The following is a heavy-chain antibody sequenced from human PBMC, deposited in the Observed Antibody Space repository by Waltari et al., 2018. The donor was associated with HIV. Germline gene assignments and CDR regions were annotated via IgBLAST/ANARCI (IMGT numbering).Heavy chain of an antibody. Sequence: QVPLQESGPGLVKPSETLSLTCNVPAHTINHYYFSWIRQSPAKGLEWIGYIYYTGTSNYNPSPSLKSRVTMSLDTSKTQFSLKLTSVSAADTAVYYCARTVGTSISGVITYNWFDSWGQGTLVTVSS. V-gene: IGHV4-59*01. CDR1: AHTINHYY. D-gene: IGHD3-3*01. CDR3: ARTVGTSISGVITYNWFDS. J-gene: IGHJ5*01. CDR2: IYYTGTS.